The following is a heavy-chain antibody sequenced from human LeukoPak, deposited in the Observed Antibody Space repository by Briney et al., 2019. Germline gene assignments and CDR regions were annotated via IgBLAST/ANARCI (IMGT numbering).Heavy chain of an antibody. V-gene: IGHV3-7*01. D-gene: IGHD6-19*01. Sequence: PGGSLRLSCAASGFTFSSYSMNWVRQTPGKGLEWVANIKQDGSEKYYVDSVKGRFTISRDNAKNSLYLQMNSLRAEDTAVYYCATNMRVAVAGTWNYWGQGTLVTVSS. CDR1: GFTFSSYS. J-gene: IGHJ4*02. CDR2: IKQDGSEK. CDR3: ATNMRVAVAGTWNY.